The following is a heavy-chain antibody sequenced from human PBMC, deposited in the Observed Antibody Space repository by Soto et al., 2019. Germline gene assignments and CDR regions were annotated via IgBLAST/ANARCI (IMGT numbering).Heavy chain of an antibody. J-gene: IGHJ4*02. V-gene: IGHV5-51*01. D-gene: IGHD3-10*01. CDR1: GYTFSKYL. CDR2: IYPGDSDA. Sequence: LKISCKGSGYTFSKYLIGWVRQTPGKGLEWMGMIYPGDSDARYSPSFEGQVTFSVDKSINTAYLQWNSLKASDTAMYYCARQGGEYNTMSDYWGQGTLVTVSS. CDR3: ARQGGEYNTMSDY.